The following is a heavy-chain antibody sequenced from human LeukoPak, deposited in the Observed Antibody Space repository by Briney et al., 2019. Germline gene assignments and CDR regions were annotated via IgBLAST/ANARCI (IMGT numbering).Heavy chain of an antibody. D-gene: IGHD3-10*01. CDR2: IYYSGST. J-gene: IGHJ4*02. CDR1: GGSISSYY. V-gene: IGHV4-59*08. CDR3: ARANFMVRGVIKDYFDY. Sequence: PSETLSLTCTVSGGSISSYYWSWIRQPPGKGLEWIGYIYYSGSTNYNPSLKSRVTISLDTSKTQLSLNLSSVTAADTAIYYCARANFMVRGVIKDYFDYWGQGILVTVSS.